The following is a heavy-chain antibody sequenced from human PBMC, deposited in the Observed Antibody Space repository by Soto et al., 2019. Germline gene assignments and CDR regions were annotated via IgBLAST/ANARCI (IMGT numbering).Heavy chain of an antibody. Sequence: QVQLVESGGGVVQPGRSLRLSCAASGFSFSTYGMHWVRQAPGKGLEWVAVISFDGSNKYYEDSVKGRFTISRDNSKNTLYLQRISLTAEDTAVYHCAKVRPWGQNSYYNDDMDVCGHGTTVTVSS. V-gene: IGHV3-30*18. CDR2: ISFDGSNK. CDR1: GFSFSTYG. J-gene: IGHJ6*02. D-gene: IGHD1-26*01. CDR3: AKVRPWGQNSYYNDDMDV.